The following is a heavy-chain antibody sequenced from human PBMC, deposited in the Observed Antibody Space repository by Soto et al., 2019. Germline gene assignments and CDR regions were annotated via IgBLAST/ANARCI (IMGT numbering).Heavy chain of an antibody. CDR1: GFTCSSYG. V-gene: IGHV3-30*03. CDR2: ISYDGSNK. Sequence: GGSLRLSCAASGFTCSSYGMHWVRQAPGKGLEWVAVISYDGSNKYYADSVKGRFTISRDNSKNTLYLQMNSLRAEDTAVYYFVIDSEASTAVAGIDSWGQGTLVTVS. CDR3: VIDSEASTAVAGIDS. J-gene: IGHJ5*02. D-gene: IGHD6-19*01.